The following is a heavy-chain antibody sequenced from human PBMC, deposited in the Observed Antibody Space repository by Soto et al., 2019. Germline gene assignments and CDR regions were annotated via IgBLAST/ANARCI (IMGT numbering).Heavy chain of an antibody. V-gene: IGHV3-9*01. J-gene: IGHJ6*02. CDR1: GFTFDDYA. CDR2: ISWNSGSI. D-gene: IGHD6-13*01. CDR3: AKAEGIAAAGYYGMDV. Sequence: GGSLRLSCAASGFTFDDYAMHWVRQAPGKGLEWVSGISWNSGSIGYADSVKGRFTISRDNAKNSLYLQMNSLRAEDTALYYCAKAEGIAAAGYYGMDVWGQGTTVTVSS.